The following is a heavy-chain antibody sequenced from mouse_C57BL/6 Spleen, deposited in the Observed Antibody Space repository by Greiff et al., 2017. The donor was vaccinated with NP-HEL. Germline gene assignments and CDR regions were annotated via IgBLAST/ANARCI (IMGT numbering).Heavy chain of an antibody. CDR3: AREGGYHPYYFDY. J-gene: IGHJ2*01. D-gene: IGHD2-2*01. CDR1: GYAFSSSW. V-gene: IGHV1-82*01. CDR2: IYPGDGDT. Sequence: QVQLQQSGPELVKPGASVKISCKASGYAFSSSWMNWVKQRPGKGLEWIGRIYPGDGDTNYNGKFKGKATLTADKSSSTAYMQLSSLTSEDSAVYFCAREGGYHPYYFDYWGQGTTLTVSS.